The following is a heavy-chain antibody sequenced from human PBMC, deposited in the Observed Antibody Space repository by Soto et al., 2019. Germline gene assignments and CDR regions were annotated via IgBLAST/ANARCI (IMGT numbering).Heavy chain of an antibody. V-gene: IGHV4-30-4*01. D-gene: IGHD3-3*01. Sequence: SETLSLTCTVSGGSISSGDYYWSWIRQPPGKGLEWIGYIYYSGSTYYNPSLKSRVTISVDTSKNQFSLKLSSVTAADTAVYYCARVTIFGFDYGMAVWGQGTKVTVSS. CDR2: IYYSGST. J-gene: IGHJ6*02. CDR1: GGSISSGDYY. CDR3: ARVTIFGFDYGMAV.